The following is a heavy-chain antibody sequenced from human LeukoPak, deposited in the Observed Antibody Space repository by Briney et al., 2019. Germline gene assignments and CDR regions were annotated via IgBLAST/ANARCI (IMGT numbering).Heavy chain of an antibody. D-gene: IGHD6-19*01. CDR3: ARTSGYSSGWYLYYYMDV. CDR1: GGSFSGYY. J-gene: IGHJ6*03. CDR2: INHSGST. V-gene: IGHV4-34*01. Sequence: PSETLSLTCAVSGGSFSGYYWSWIRQPPRKGRQWIGEINHSGSTNYNPSLKSRVTISVDTSKTQFYLTLSSVTAADTAVYYCARTSGYSSGWYLYYYMDVWGKGTTVTVSS.